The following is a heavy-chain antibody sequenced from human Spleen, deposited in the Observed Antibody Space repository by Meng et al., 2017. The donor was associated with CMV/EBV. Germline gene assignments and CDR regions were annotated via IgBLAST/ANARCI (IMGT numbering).Heavy chain of an antibody. V-gene: IGHV6-1*01. Sequence: DDVSSNSAAWHWSRQSPSRGLEWLGKTYHRSEWYNDYAVSVKSRVTINPDTSKNQISLQVKSVTPEDTAVYYCARVSGGYHYGTFDYWGQGTLVTVSS. CDR3: ARVSGGYHYGTFDY. J-gene: IGHJ4*02. CDR2: TYHRSEWYN. D-gene: IGHD5-18*01. CDR1: DDVSSNSAA.